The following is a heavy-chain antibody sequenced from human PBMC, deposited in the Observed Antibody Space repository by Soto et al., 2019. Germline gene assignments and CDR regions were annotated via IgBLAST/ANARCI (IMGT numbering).Heavy chain of an antibody. J-gene: IGHJ4*02. D-gene: IGHD6-19*01. CDR1: GGSFSGFY. CDR3: ARISGYSSGWSPIDY. V-gene: IGHV4-34*01. CDR2: VHHTGNV. Sequence: QVQLQQWGAGLLKPSETLSLTCAVSGGSFSGFYWGWIRQPPGQGLEWIGEVHHTGNVNQNPSLDTRVTISMDTSKNQFSLKLTSVTAADTALYYCARISGYSSGWSPIDYWGQGSLVTVSS.